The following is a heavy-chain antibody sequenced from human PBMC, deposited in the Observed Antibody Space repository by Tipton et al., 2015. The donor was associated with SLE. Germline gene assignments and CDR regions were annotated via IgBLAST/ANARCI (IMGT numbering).Heavy chain of an antibody. J-gene: IGHJ3*02. Sequence: LRLSCTVSGASVSSSAYYWGWIRQPPGKGLEWIGTFYYGGRTFYNPSLKSRVTISVDTSMNHLSLKLNSVTAADTAVYFCAVHSIRDPAFDIWGQGTMVTVSS. D-gene: IGHD2-21*01. CDR1: GASVSSSAYY. CDR3: AVHSIRDPAFDI. CDR2: FYYGGRT. V-gene: IGHV4-39*07.